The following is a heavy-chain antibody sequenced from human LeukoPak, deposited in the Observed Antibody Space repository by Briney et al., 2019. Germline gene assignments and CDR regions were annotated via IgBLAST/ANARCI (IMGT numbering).Heavy chain of an antibody. D-gene: IGHD3-10*01. CDR1: GYTYTSYD. J-gene: IGHJ4*02. CDR3: ARAVRVRGPQLYYFDY. V-gene: IGHV1-8*01. Sequence: ASVKVSCKASGYTYTSYDINWVRQATGQGLEWMGWMNPNSGNTGYAQKFQGRVTMTRNTSISTAYMELSSLRSEDTAVYYCARAVRVRGPQLYYFDYWGQGTLVTVSS. CDR2: MNPNSGNT.